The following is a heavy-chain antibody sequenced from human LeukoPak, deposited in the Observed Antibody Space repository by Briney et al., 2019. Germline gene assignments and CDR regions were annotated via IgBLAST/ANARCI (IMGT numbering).Heavy chain of an antibody. CDR2: IRSKANNYAT. CDR1: GFNFSGAA. Sequence: GGSLRLSCAVSGFNFSGAAIHWVRQASGKGLEWVGRIRSKANNYATAYLASVKGRFTISRDDSKNTAFLQMNSLQIDDTAVYYCSRIGPSCGGDCYVDHWGQGTLVSVSS. V-gene: IGHV3-73*01. J-gene: IGHJ4*02. CDR3: SRIGPSCGGDCYVDH. D-gene: IGHD2-21*02.